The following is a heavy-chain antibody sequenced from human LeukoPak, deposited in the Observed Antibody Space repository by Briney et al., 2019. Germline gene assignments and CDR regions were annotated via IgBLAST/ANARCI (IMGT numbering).Heavy chain of an antibody. J-gene: IGHJ6*03. V-gene: IGHV1-8*01. Sequence: ASVKVSSKASGYTFTSYDINWVRQATGQGLEWMGWMNPNSGNTGYAQKFQGRVTMTRNTSISTAYMELSSLRSEDTAVYYCARVIAAAGYYYYYYYMDVWGKGTTVTVSS. CDR2: MNPNSGNT. CDR3: ARVIAAAGYYYYYYYMDV. D-gene: IGHD6-13*01. CDR1: GYTFTSYD.